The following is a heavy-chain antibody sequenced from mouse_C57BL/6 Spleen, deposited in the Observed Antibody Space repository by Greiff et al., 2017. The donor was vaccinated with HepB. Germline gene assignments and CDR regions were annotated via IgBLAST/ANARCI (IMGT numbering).Heavy chain of an antibody. CDR3: ARAGWLLLPYAMDD. CDR1: GYTFTSYW. J-gene: IGHJ4*01. V-gene: IGHV1-72*01. CDR2: IDPNSGGT. Sequence: VQLHQPGAELVKPGASVKLSCKASGYTFTSYWMHWVKQRPGRGLEWIGRIDPNSGGTKYTEKFKSKATLTVDKPSSTAYMQLSSLTSEDSAVYYCARAGWLLLPYAMDDWGQGTSVTVSS. D-gene: IGHD2-3*01.